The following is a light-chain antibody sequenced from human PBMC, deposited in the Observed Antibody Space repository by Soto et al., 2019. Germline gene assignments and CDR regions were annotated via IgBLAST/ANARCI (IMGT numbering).Light chain of an antibody. CDR3: QLRDNRPFT. Sequence: EIVLTQSPATLSLSPGERATLSCRASQSVINYLAWYQQKPGQAPRLHIYDTSNRATGIPARFSGSGSGTAITRIISSLEPEDFAVDDGQLRDNRPFTVGGGTKVESK. V-gene: IGKV3-11*01. CDR1: QSVINY. CDR2: DTS. J-gene: IGKJ4*01.